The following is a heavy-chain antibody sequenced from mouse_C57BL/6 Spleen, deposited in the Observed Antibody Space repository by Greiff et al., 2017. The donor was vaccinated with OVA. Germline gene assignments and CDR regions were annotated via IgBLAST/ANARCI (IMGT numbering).Heavy chain of an antibody. D-gene: IGHD2-4*01. Sequence: QVQLQQSGAELVKPGASVKMSCKASGYTFTSYWITWVKQRPGQGLEWIGDIYPGSGSTNYNEKFKSKATLTVDTSSSTAYMQLSSLTSEDSAVYYCARLYDYDAYWYFDVWGTGTTVTVSS. V-gene: IGHV1-55*01. CDR1: GYTFTSYW. CDR2: IYPGSGST. CDR3: ARLYDYDAYWYFDV. J-gene: IGHJ1*03.